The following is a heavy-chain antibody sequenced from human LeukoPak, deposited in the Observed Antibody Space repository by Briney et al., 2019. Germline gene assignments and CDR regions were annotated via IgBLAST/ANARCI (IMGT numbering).Heavy chain of an antibody. V-gene: IGHV1-2*02. J-gene: IGHJ5*02. Sequence: GASVKVSCKASGYTFTGYYMHWVRQAPGQGLEWMGWINPNSGGTNYAQKFQGRVTMTRDTSISTAYMELSRLRSDDTAVYYCARDGGHCSSTSCYSYNWLDPWGQGTLVTVSS. CDR2: INPNSGGT. D-gene: IGHD2-2*01. CDR3: ARDGGHCSSTSCYSYNWLDP. CDR1: GYTFTGYY.